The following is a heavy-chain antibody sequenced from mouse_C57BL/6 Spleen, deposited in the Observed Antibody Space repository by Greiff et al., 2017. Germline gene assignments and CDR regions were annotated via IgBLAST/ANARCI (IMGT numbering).Heavy chain of an antibody. CDR1: GYTFTSYG. D-gene: IGHD2-5*01. CDR3: ATYYSNSEFAY. J-gene: IGHJ3*01. Sequence: VMLVESGAELARPGASVTLSCKASGYTFTSYGISWVKQRTGQGLEWIGEIYPRSGNTYYNEKFKGKATLTADKSSSTAYMELRSLTSEDSAVYFCATYYSNSEFAYWGQGTLVTVSA. CDR2: IYPRSGNT. V-gene: IGHV1-81*01.